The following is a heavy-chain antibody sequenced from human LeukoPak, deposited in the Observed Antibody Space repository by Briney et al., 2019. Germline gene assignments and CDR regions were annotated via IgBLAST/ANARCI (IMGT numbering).Heavy chain of an antibody. Sequence: TASETLSLTCTVSGGSISSHYWSWIRQPPGKGLEWIGYIYYSGSTNYNPSLKSRVTISVDTSKNQFSLKLSSVTAADTAVYYCARESRYFDWLFYSDYWGQGILVTVSS. CDR2: IYYSGST. D-gene: IGHD3-9*01. V-gene: IGHV4-59*11. CDR3: ARESRYFDWLFYSDY. CDR1: GGSISSHY. J-gene: IGHJ4*02.